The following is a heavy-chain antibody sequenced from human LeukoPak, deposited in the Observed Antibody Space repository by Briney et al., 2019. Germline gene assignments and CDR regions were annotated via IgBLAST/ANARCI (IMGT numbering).Heavy chain of an antibody. CDR3: AKGLLVVVPAATSI. J-gene: IGHJ3*02. CDR2: ISYDGSNK. V-gene: IGHV3-30*18. Sequence: QLGGSLRLSCAASGFTFSSYGMHWVRQAPGKGLGWVAVISYDGSNKYYADSVKGRFTISRDNSKNTLYLQMNSLRAEDTAVYYCAKGLLVVVPAATSIWGQGTMVTVSS. D-gene: IGHD2-2*01. CDR1: GFTFSSYG.